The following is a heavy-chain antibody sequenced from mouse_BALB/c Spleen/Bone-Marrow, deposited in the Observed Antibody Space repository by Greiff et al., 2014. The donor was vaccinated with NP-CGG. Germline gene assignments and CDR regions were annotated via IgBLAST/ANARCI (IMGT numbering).Heavy chain of an antibody. CDR1: GFTFSSFG. Sequence: EVKLMESGGGLVQPGGSRKLSCAASGFTFSSFGMHWVRQAPEKGLEWDAYISSGSSTIYYADTVKGRFTISRDNPKNTLFLQMTSLRSEDTAMYYCARWGYYYAMDYWGQGTSVTVSS. J-gene: IGHJ4*01. CDR2: ISSGSSTI. V-gene: IGHV5-17*02. CDR3: ARWGYYYAMDY.